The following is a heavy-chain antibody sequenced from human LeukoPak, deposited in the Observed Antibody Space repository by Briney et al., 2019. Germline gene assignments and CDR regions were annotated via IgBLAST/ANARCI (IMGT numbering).Heavy chain of an antibody. V-gene: IGHV3-7*01. CDR2: IKQDGSEK. D-gene: IGHD3-22*01. J-gene: IGHJ6*03. CDR3: ARDTYYYDSSGYPPLYYYYYYMDV. CDR1: GFTFSSYW. Sequence: HPGGSLRLSCAASGFTFSSYWMSWVRQAPGKGLEWVANIKQDGSEKYYVDSVKGRFTISRDNAKNSLYLQTNSLRAEDTAVYYCARDTYYYDSSGYPPLYYYYYYMDVWGKGTTVTVSS.